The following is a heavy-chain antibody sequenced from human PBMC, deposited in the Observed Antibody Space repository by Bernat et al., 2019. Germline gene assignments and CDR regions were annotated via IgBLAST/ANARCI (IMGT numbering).Heavy chain of an antibody. CDR3: ARDMVTAAAGTLAFYYYGMDV. D-gene: IGHD6-13*01. CDR1: GFTVSSNY. CDR2: IYSGGST. V-gene: IGHV3-66*01. J-gene: IGHJ6*02. Sequence: VQLVESGGGVVQPGRSLRLSCAASGFTVSSNYMSWVRQAPGKGLEWVSVIYSGGSTYYADSVKGRFTISRDNSKNTLYLQMNSLRAEDTAVYYCARDMVTAAAGTLAFYYYGMDVWGQGTTVTVSS.